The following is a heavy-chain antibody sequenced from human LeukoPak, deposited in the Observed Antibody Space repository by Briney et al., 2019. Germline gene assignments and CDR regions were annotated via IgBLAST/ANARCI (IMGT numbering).Heavy chain of an antibody. CDR1: GGSFSGYY. Sequence: SETLSLTCAIYGGSFSGYYWSWIRQPPGKGLEWIGEINHSGSTNYNPSLKSRVTISVDTSKNQFSLKLSSVTAADTAVYYCARGRRIVVVLGATRAHRDYYMDVWGKGTTVTVSS. D-gene: IGHD2-15*01. CDR2: INHSGST. J-gene: IGHJ6*03. V-gene: IGHV4-34*01. CDR3: ARGRRIVVVLGATRAHRDYYMDV.